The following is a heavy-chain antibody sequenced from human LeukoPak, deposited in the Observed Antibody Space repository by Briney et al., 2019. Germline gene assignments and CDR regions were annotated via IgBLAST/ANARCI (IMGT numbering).Heavy chain of an antibody. Sequence: GGSLRLSCAASGFTFSSYEMNWVRQAPGKWLEWVSYISSSGSTIYYADSVKGRFTISRDNAKNSLYLQMNSLRAEDTAVYYCVVVPAAMSNWFDPWGQGTLVTVSS. CDR3: VVVPAAMSNWFDP. V-gene: IGHV3-48*03. J-gene: IGHJ5*02. CDR1: GFTFSSYE. CDR2: ISSSGSTI. D-gene: IGHD2-2*01.